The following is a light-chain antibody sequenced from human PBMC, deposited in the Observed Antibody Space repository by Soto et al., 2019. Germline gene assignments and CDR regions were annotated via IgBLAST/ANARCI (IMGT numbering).Light chain of an antibody. Sequence: EIVLTQSPATLSLSPGQRVTLSCRASQSVSTYLAWCQQKPGQAPRLLIHGASSRATGIPDRFSGSGSGTDFTLTISRVEPEDFAVYYCQQYGSPPPVTFGGGTKVDNK. CDR2: GAS. V-gene: IGKV3-20*01. CDR1: QSVSTY. CDR3: QQYGSPPPVT. J-gene: IGKJ4*01.